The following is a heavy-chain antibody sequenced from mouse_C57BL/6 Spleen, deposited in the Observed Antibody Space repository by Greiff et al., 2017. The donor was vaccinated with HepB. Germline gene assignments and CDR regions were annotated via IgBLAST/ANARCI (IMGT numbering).Heavy chain of an antibody. CDR2: IHPNSGST. J-gene: IGHJ1*03. D-gene: IGHD1-1*01. V-gene: IGHV1-64*01. CDR1: GYTFTSYW. CDR3: ARPVTTVVAMWYFDV. Sequence: QVQLQQPGAELVKPGASVKLSCKASGYTFTSYWMHWVKQRPGQGLEWIGMIHPNSGSTNYNEKFKSKATLTVDKSSSTAYMQLSSLTSEDSAVYYCARPVTTVVAMWYFDVWGTGTTVTVSS.